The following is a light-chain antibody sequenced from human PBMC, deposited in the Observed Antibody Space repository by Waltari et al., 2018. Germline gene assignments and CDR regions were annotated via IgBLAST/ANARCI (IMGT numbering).Light chain of an antibody. J-gene: IGKJ1*01. Sequence: IVLTQSPGTLSLSLGERATVSCRTSQSVSRALAWYQQKPGQAPRLLIYGASTRATGIPDRFSGSGSGTDFSLTISRLEADDFAVYYCQHYLRLPVTFGQGTTVEI. CDR1: QSVSRA. CDR3: QHYLRLPVT. CDR2: GAS. V-gene: IGKV3-20*01.